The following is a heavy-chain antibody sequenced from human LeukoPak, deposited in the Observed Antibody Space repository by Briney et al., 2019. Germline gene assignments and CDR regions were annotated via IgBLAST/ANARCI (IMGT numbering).Heavy chain of an antibody. CDR3: ARGDIVVVPAAAQGAFDI. J-gene: IGHJ3*02. V-gene: IGHV1-69*13. D-gene: IGHD2-2*01. Sequence: SVKVSCKASGGTFSSYAISWVRQAPGQGLEWMGGIIPIFGTANYAQKFQGRVTTTADESTSTAYMELSSLRSEDTAVYYCARGDIVVVPAAAQGAFDIWGQGTMVTVSS. CDR1: GGTFSSYA. CDR2: IIPIFGTA.